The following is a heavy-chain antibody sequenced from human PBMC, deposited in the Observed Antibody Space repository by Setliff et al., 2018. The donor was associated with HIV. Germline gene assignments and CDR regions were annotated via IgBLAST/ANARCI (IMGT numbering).Heavy chain of an antibody. D-gene: IGHD3-10*01. CDR1: GFTFGSYA. J-gene: IGHJ2*01. Sequence: GGSLRLSCAPSGFTFGSYAMSWVRQAPGKGLEWVGFIRSKAYGGTAQYAASVKGRFTISRDDSRSIAYLQVNSLKTEDTAVYYCTRDMGFFDLWGRGTLVTVS. CDR2: IRSKAYGGTA. CDR3: TRDMGFFDL. V-gene: IGHV3-49*04.